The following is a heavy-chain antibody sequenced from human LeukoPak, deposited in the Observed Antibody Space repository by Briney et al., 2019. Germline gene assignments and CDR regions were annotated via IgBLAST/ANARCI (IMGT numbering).Heavy chain of an antibody. D-gene: IGHD3-16*01. CDR3: ARGSGGFDY. CDR1: GFTFSSYA. V-gene: IGHV3-23*01. J-gene: IGHJ4*02. CDR2: FSASGGRT. Sequence: PGGSLRLSCAASGFTFSSYAMSWVRQAPGKGLEWVSGFSASGGRTYYADSVKGRFTISRDNSKNTLYLQMNSLRAEDTAVYYCARGSGGFDYWGQGTLVTVSS.